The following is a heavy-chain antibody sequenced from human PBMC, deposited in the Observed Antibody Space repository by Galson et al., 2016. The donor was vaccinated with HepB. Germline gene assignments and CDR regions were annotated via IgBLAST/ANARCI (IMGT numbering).Heavy chain of an antibody. D-gene: IGHD2-2*01. Sequence: SLRLSCAASGFTFSSYPMHWVRQAPGKGLEWVALIFYDGSNKYYAHSVKGRFTISRDNAKNSLYLQMNSLRAEDTAVYYCARAGSNTSSTNWFDPWGQGTLVTVSS. CDR3: ARAGSNTSSTNWFDP. CDR1: GFTFSSYP. V-gene: IGHV3-30-3*01. CDR2: IFYDGSNK. J-gene: IGHJ5*02.